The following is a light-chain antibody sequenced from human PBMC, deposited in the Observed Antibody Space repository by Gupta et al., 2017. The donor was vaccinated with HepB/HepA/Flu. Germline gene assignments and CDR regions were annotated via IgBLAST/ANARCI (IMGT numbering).Light chain of an antibody. CDR3: QQYGSPPCS. Sequence: ELVLTQSPGTLSLSPGERATLSCRASQSLSSSYLAWYQQKPGQAPRLLIYEASNRATGIPDRFSGSGSGTDFTLTISRLEPEDFAVYYCQQYGSPPCSFGQGTKLEIK. CDR2: EAS. V-gene: IGKV3-20*01. J-gene: IGKJ2*04. CDR1: QSLSSSY.